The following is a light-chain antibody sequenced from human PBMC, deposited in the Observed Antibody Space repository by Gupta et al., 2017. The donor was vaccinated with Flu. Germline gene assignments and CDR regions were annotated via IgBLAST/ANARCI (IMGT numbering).Light chain of an antibody. V-gene: IGKV3-15*01. CDR1: QSVSSN. CDR2: GAA. Sequence: EIVMTQSPATLSVYPGERATRSCRASQSVSSNLAWYQQKPGQAPRLLIYGAATRDTGIPARFSGSGSGKEXALTISXRQYEDYAVYYSKKYKNWPSITFGXGTRLDIK. CDR3: KKYKNWPSIT. J-gene: IGKJ5*01.